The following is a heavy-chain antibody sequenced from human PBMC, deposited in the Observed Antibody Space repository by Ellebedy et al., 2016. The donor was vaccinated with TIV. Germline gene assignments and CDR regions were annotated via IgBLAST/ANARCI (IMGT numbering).Heavy chain of an antibody. CDR2: ISRGSRSI. Sequence: GGSLRLXXAPSGFIFRRYDMNWVRQAPGKGLEWVAHISRGSRSIQYSDSVKGRFTISRDDANHLLFLQMNSLRADDTAVYYCATRGSGHYWGQGTPVTVSS. CDR3: ATRGSGHY. V-gene: IGHV3-21*04. J-gene: IGHJ4*02. D-gene: IGHD3-10*01. CDR1: GFIFRRYD.